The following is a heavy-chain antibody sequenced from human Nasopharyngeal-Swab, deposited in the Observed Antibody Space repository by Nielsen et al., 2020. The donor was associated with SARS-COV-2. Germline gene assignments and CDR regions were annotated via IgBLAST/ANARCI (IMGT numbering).Heavy chain of an antibody. CDR2: ISSSSYI. D-gene: IGHD6-13*01. CDR3: ARVAGLIAAAGDY. V-gene: IGHV3-69-1*01. Sequence: VRQAPGKGLEWVSSISSSSYIYYADSVKGRFTISRDNAKNSLYLQINSLRAEDTAVYYCARVAGLIAAAGDYWGQGTLVTVSS. J-gene: IGHJ4*02.